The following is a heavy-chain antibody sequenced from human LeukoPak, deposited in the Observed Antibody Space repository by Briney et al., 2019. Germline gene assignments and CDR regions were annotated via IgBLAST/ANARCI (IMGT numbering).Heavy chain of an antibody. Sequence: ASVKVSCKASGYTFTGYYMRWVRQAPGQGLEWMGWINPNSGGTNYAQKFQGRVTMTRDTSISTAHMELSRLKSDDTAVYYCARDETTVTMNYFDPWGQGTLVTVSS. V-gene: IGHV1-2*02. J-gene: IGHJ5*02. CDR1: GYTFTGYY. CDR3: ARDETTVTMNYFDP. CDR2: INPNSGGT. D-gene: IGHD4-17*01.